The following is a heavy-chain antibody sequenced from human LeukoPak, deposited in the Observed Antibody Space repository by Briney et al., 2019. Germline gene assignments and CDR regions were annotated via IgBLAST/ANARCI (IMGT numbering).Heavy chain of an antibody. V-gene: IGHV4-34*01. CDR3: ARSVDYGSGSYPFDY. CDR1: GGSFSGFY. J-gene: IGHJ4*02. Sequence: PSETLSLTCAVYGGSFSGFYWSWIRQPPGKGLEWIGDINHSGGTNYIPSLKSRVTISVDTSKNQFSLKLSSVTAADTAVYYCARSVDYGSGSYPFDYWGQGTLVTVSS. CDR2: INHSGGT. D-gene: IGHD3-10*01.